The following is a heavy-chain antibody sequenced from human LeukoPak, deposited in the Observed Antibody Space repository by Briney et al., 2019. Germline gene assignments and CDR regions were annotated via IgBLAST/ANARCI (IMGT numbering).Heavy chain of an antibody. CDR3: ARHGDYYGSGSRY. CDR2: INHSGST. V-gene: IGHV4-39*01. Sequence: PFETLSLTCTVSCGYISGSSYYWAWIRQPPGKGLEWIGEINHSGSTNYNPSLKSRVTISVDPSKNQFSLKLSSVTATATAVYYCARHGDYYGSGSRYWGQGTLVTVSS. CDR1: CGYISGSSYY. J-gene: IGHJ4*02. D-gene: IGHD3-10*01.